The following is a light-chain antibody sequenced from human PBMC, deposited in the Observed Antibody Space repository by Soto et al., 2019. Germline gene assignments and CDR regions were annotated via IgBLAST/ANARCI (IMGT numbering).Light chain of an antibody. CDR2: AAS. CDR1: QGIRND. V-gene: IGKV1-6*01. Sequence: AIQITQSPSSLSASVGDRVTITCRASQGIRNDLGWYQQKPGKAPKLLIYAASSLQSGVPSRFSGSGSGTDFTLTISSLQPEDFATHYCLQDYNYPWTFGQGTKVDIK. CDR3: LQDYNYPWT. J-gene: IGKJ1*01.